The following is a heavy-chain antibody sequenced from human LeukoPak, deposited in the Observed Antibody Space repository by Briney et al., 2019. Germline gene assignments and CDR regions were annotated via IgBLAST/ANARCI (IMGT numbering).Heavy chain of an antibody. V-gene: IGHV5-51*01. CDR2: IYPGDSDT. J-gene: IGHJ4*02. CDR1: GYSLTSYW. Sequence: GESLKISCKGSGYSLTSYWIGWVRQLPGKGLEWMGIIYPGDSDTRYSPSFQGQVTISADKSISTAYLQWSSLKASDTAMYYCARQGSGYSSGYYFDYWGQGTLVTVSS. D-gene: IGHD6-19*01. CDR3: ARQGSGYSSGYYFDY.